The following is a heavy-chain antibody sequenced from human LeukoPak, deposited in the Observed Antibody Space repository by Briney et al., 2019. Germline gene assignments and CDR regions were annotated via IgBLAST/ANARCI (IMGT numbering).Heavy chain of an antibody. CDR1: GFTFSDSY. D-gene: IGHD3-16*01. CDR3: ARWGDGKKFDY. J-gene: IGHJ4*02. CDR2: ISSSSSHT. V-gene: IGHV3-11*06. Sequence: GGSLRLSCAASGFTFSDSYMNWIRQAPGKGLEWLSYISSSSSHTNYADSVKGRFTISRDNAKNSLYLQMNSLTVEDTAVYYCARWGDGKKFDYWGQGTLLTVSS.